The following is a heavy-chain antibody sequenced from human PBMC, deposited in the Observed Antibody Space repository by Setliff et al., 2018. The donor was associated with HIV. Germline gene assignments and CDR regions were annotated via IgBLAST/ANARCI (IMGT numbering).Heavy chain of an antibody. D-gene: IGHD1-26*01. V-gene: IGHV4-4*02. CDR1: GGSISSSHR. Sequence: SETLSLTCAVSGGSISSSHRWSWVRQPPGKGLEWIGEIFHGGSTNYNPSLKSRVTISLDKSKNQFSLNVTSVIAADTAVYYCATMPNSGSYSNWFDPWGQGILVTVSS. CDR2: IFHGGST. J-gene: IGHJ5*02. CDR3: ATMPNSGSYSNWFDP.